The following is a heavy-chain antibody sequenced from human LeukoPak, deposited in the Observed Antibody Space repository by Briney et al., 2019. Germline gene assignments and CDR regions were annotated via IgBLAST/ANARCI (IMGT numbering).Heavy chain of an antibody. D-gene: IGHD3-9*01. CDR3: AKLGMYYDILTGYHDY. Sequence: GGTLRLSCAASGFTFSSYGMSWVRQAPGKGLEWVSAISGSGGSTYYADSVKGRFTISRDNSKNTLYLQMNSLRAEDTAVYYCAKLGMYYDILTGYHDYWGQGTLVTVSS. CDR2: ISGSGGST. V-gene: IGHV3-23*01. CDR1: GFTFSSYG. J-gene: IGHJ4*02.